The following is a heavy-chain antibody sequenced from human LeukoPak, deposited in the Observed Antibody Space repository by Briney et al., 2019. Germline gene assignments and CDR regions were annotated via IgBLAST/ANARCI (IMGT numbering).Heavy chain of an antibody. Sequence: SETLSLTCAVYGGSFSGYYWSWIRQPPGKGLEWIGEINHSGSTNYNPSLKSRVTISVDTSKNQFSLNLSSVTAADTAVYHCARGLSSSRKFDLWGQGTLVTVSS. D-gene: IGHD6-13*01. CDR3: ARGLSSSRKFDL. J-gene: IGHJ5*02. V-gene: IGHV4-34*01. CDR1: GGSFSGYY. CDR2: INHSGST.